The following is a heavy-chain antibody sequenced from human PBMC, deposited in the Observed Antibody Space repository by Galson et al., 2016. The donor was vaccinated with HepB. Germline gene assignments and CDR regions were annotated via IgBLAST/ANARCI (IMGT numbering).Heavy chain of an antibody. CDR2: ISYDGSKK. V-gene: IGHV3-30-3*01. CDR1: GFTFDSYA. Sequence: SLRLSCAASGFTFDSYALHWVRQAPGKGLEWLALISYDGSKKYYADSVKGRFTIPRDNAKNTLYLQRNTLRTEDTATYYCARDPSGVTLIVVAMGYYYGLDVWGQGTTVTVS. D-gene: IGHD3-22*01. CDR3: ARDPSGVTLIVVAMGYYYGLDV. J-gene: IGHJ6*02.